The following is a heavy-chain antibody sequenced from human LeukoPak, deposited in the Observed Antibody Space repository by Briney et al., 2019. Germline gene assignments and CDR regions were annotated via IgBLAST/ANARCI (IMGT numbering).Heavy chain of an antibody. CDR2: IYHSGST. Sequence: SETLSLTCAVSGGSISSGGYSWSWIRQPPGKGLEWIGYIYHSGSTYYNPSLKSRVTISVDRSKNQFSLKLSSVTAADTAVYYCSKVGVASTQYYFDYWGQGTLVTVSS. CDR1: GGSISSGGYS. V-gene: IGHV4-30-2*01. J-gene: IGHJ4*02. D-gene: IGHD2-15*01. CDR3: SKVGVASTQYYFDY.